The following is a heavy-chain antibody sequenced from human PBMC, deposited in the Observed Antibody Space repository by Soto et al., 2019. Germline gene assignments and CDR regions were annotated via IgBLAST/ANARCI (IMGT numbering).Heavy chain of an antibody. CDR1: GGSISSGGYS. CDR3: DRGGYYDSSGYFLDY. Sequence: TLSVTCAFSGGSISSGGYSWSWIRQPPGKGLEWIGYIYHSGSTYYNPSLKSRVTISVDRSKNQFSLKLSSVTAADTAVYYCDRGGYYDSSGYFLDYWGQGTLVTVSS. V-gene: IGHV4-30-2*01. D-gene: IGHD3-22*01. J-gene: IGHJ4*02. CDR2: IYHSGST.